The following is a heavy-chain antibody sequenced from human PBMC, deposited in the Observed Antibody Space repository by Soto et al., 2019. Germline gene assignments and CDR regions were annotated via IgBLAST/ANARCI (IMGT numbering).Heavy chain of an antibody. CDR3: ARDPGLRSYYYGMDV. CDR1: VYTFTSYY. D-gene: IGHD2-15*01. J-gene: IGHJ6*02. Sequence: ASGKVSCKASVYTFTSYYMHWVRQAPGQGLEWMGIINPSGGSTSYAQKFQGRVTMTRDTSTSTVYMELSSLRSEDTAVYYCARDPGLRSYYYGMDVWGQGTKVTVSS. V-gene: IGHV1-46*01. CDR2: INPSGGST.